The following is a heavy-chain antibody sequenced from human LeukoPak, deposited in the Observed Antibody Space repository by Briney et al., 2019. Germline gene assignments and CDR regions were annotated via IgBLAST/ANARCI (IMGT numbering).Heavy chain of an antibody. CDR3: AKDHMVRGVTNFDY. J-gene: IGHJ4*02. D-gene: IGHD3-10*01. CDR1: GFTFSSYA. V-gene: IGHV3-23*01. CDR2: ISGRGGST. Sequence: GGSLRLSCAASGFTFSSYAMSWVRQAPGKGLEWVSAISGRGGSTYYADSVKGRFTISRDNSKNTLYLQMNSLRAEDTAVYYCAKDHMVRGVTNFDYWGQGTLVTVSS.